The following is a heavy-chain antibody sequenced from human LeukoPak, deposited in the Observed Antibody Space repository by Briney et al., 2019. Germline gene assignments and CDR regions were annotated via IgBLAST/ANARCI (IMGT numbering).Heavy chain of an antibody. CDR3: ARASTFLDY. CDR2: ISVSSGTI. Sequence: GGSLGLSCAASGFTFSSHSMNWVRQAPGKGLEWISYISVSSGTIYYADSVKGRFTISRDNAKNSLYLQMDSLRDEDTAVYYCARASTFLDYWGQGTLVSVSS. V-gene: IGHV3-48*02. J-gene: IGHJ4*02. D-gene: IGHD2-2*01. CDR1: GFTFSSHS.